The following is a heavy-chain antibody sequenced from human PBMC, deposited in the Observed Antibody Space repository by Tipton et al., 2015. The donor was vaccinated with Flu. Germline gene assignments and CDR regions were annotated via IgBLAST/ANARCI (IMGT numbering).Heavy chain of an antibody. CDR3: ARVRLRLGELSQPEDY. V-gene: IGHV4-59*12. J-gene: IGHJ4*02. D-gene: IGHD3-16*02. CDR1: GGPISSYY. Sequence: LRLSCTVSGGPISSYYWSWIRQPPGKGLEWIGYIYYSGSTNYNPSLKSRVTISVDTSKNQFSLKLSSVTAADTAVYYCARVRLRLGELSQPEDYWGQGTLVTVSS. CDR2: IYYSGST.